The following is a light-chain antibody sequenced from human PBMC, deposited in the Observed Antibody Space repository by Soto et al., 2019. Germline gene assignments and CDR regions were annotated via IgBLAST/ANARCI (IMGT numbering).Light chain of an antibody. V-gene: IGLV2-14*03. CDR1: IDDVGAYNY. Sequence: QSALTQPASVSGSPGQSITISCTGTIDDVGAYNYVSWYQQRPGSAPQLIIYDVNNRPSGASHRFSGSKSGHTAYLTISGLQSDDEAIYHCSSYTSTYSLVFGTGTQLTVL. CDR2: DVN. J-gene: IGLJ1*01. CDR3: SSYTSTYSLV.